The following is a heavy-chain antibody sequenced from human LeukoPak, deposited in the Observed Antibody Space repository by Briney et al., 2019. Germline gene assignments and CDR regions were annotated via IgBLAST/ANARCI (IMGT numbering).Heavy chain of an antibody. D-gene: IGHD6-19*01. V-gene: IGHV3-30*18. CDR2: ISYDGSNK. Sequence: PGGSLRLSCAASGFTLSSYGMHWVRQAPGKGLEWVALISYDGSNKYYADSVKGRFTISRDNSKNTLYLQMNSLRAEDTAVYYCANSFGSGWFFDYWGQGTLVTVSS. J-gene: IGHJ4*02. CDR1: GFTLSSYG. CDR3: ANSFGSGWFFDY.